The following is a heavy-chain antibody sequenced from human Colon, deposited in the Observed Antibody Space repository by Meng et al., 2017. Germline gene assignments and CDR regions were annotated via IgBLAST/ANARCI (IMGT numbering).Heavy chain of an antibody. V-gene: IGHV3-64*01. CDR1: GFIFSSYG. CDR2: ISNNWCST. Sequence: GESLKISCSASGFIFSSYGMNWVRQAPGKGLEYVSGISNNWCSTYYAKSVKGRFTISRDNSKNTLYLQMGSLRAEDTAVYYCARNGIVEAVFNWFDSWGQGTLVTVSS. CDR3: ARNGIVEAVFNWFDS. D-gene: IGHD6-13*01. J-gene: IGHJ5*01.